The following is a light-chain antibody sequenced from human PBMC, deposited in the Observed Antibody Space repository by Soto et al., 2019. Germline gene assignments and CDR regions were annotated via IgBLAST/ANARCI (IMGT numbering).Light chain of an antibody. J-gene: IGLJ1*01. CDR3: QSYDRSSLYV. V-gene: IGLV6-57*02. Sequence: NFMLTQPHSVSEPPGKTVTISCTGSSGSVASNYVHWYQRRPGSAPTIVIYGDNQRPSGVPDRFSGSIDSSSNSASLTISRLKTEDEADYFCQSYDRSSLYVFGTGTKVTV. CDR1: SGSVASNY. CDR2: GDN.